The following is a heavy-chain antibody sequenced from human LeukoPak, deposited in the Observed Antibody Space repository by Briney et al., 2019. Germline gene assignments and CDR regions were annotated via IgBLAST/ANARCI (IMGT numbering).Heavy chain of an antibody. D-gene: IGHD3-22*01. J-gene: IGHJ4*02. CDR2: ISSYSTYI. CDR1: GFSFSDYS. CDR3: ARDSFAGYDSSGYSSYDY. Sequence: GGSLRLSCAASGFSFSDYSMNGVRQAPGKGGEWVSFISSYSTYIYYADSLKGRFTISRDNAKNSLYLQMNSLRAEDTAVYYCARDSFAGYDSSGYSSYDYWGQGTLVTVSS. V-gene: IGHV3-21*01.